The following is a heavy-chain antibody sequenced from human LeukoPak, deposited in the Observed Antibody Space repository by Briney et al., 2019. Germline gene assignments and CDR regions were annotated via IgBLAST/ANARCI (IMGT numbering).Heavy chain of an antibody. CDR3: AKDLHY. J-gene: IGHJ4*02. V-gene: IGHV3-30*18. CDR2: ISYDGSNE. CDR1: GFTFSSYG. Sequence: GRSLRLSCAASGFTFSSYGMHWVRQAPGKGLEWVAVISYDGSNEYYADSVKGRLTISRDNSKNTLYLQMNSLRAEDTAVYYCAKDLHYWGQGTLVTVSS.